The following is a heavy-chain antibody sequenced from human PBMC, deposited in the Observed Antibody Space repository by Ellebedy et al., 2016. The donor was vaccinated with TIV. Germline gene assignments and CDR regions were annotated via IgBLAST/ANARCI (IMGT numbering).Heavy chain of an antibody. V-gene: IGHV4-30-2*01. CDR1: GGPISSGGFS. CDR3: AREGGYYYMDV. CDR2: IYHSGNT. J-gene: IGHJ6*03. D-gene: IGHD3-10*01. Sequence: SQTLSLTCXVSGGPISSGGFSWTWIRQTPGRGLEWIAYIYHSGNTYYNPSLQSRVTLSVDTSKNQFSLKLTSVTAADSAVYYCAREGGYYYMDVWGQGTTVTVSS.